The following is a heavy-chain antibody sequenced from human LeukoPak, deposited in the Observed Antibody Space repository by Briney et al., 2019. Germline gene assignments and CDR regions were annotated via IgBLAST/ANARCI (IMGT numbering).Heavy chain of an antibody. CDR3: AKSGYNRFDY. CDR2: IYDSGST. Sequence: SETLSLTCTVSGGSISSYYWSWIRQPPGKGLEWIGYIYDSGSTNYNPSLKSRVTISVDTSKNQFSLKLSSVTAADTAVYYCAKSGYNRFDYWGQGTLVTVSS. CDR1: GGSISSYY. V-gene: IGHV4-59*01. J-gene: IGHJ4*02. D-gene: IGHD5-24*01.